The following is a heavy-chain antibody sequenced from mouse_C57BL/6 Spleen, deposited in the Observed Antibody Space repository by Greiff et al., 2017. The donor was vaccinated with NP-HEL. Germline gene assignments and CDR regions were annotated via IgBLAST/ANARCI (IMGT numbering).Heavy chain of an antibody. Sequence: VQLQQSGAELVRPGASVKLSCTASGFNIKDYYMHWVKQRPEQGLEWIGRIDPEDGDTEYAPKFQGKATMTADTSSNTAYLQLSSLTSEDTAVYYCTLYYGSSYWLAYWGQGTLVTVSA. CDR2: IDPEDGDT. J-gene: IGHJ3*01. CDR1: GFNIKDYY. D-gene: IGHD1-1*01. V-gene: IGHV14-1*01. CDR3: TLYYGSSYWLAY.